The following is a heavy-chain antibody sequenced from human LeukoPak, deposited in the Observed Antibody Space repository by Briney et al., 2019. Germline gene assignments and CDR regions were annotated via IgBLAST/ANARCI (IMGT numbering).Heavy chain of an antibody. V-gene: IGHV3-9*01. CDR3: AKDKSFLVNCSSTSCPRPGSFDY. Sequence: PGGSLRLSCAASGFIFDDYAMHWVRQAPAKGLEWVSGISWNSGSIGYADSVKGRFTISRDNAKNSLYLQMNSLRAEDTALYDCAKDKSFLVNCSSTSCPRPGSFDYWGQGTLVTVSS. J-gene: IGHJ4*02. D-gene: IGHD2-2*01. CDR1: GFIFDDYA. CDR2: ISWNSGSI.